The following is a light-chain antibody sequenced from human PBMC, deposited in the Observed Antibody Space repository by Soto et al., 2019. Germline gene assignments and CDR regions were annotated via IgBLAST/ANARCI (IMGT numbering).Light chain of an antibody. Sequence: DIVMTQSPLSLPVTPVDPASISFRASQSVSSNLAWYQQKPGQAPRLLISGASTRAAGIPARFSGSGSGTEFTLSITRLEPEDFAVYYCQQYETSLGLTFGQGTKVDI. CDR2: GAS. CDR3: QQYETSLGLT. CDR1: QSVSSN. J-gene: IGKJ1*01. V-gene: IGKV3-15*01.